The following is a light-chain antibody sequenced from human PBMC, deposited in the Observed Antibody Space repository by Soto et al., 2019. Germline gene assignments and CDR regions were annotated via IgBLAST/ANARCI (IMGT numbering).Light chain of an antibody. V-gene: IGKV3-20*01. CDR1: QSISRY. Sequence: IVLTQSPGTLSLSPGERTTLSCRASQSISRYLAWYQQKPGQAPRLLIYGASSRATGIPDRFSGSGSGTDFTLTINRLEPEDFALYYCQQYGSSPRTFGQGTKVDIK. CDR3: QQYGSSPRT. CDR2: GAS. J-gene: IGKJ1*01.